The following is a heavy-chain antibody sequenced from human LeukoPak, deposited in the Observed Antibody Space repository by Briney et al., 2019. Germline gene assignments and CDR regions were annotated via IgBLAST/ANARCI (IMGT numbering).Heavy chain of an antibody. CDR1: GFTFSSYA. J-gene: IGHJ4*02. Sequence: GGSLRLSCAASGFTFSSYAMSWVRQAPGKGLEWVSAISGSGGSTYYADSVKGRFTISRDNSKNTLYLQMNSLRAEDTAVYYCARESLGYSSSWYNYWGQGTLVTVSS. CDR3: ARESLGYSSSWYNY. CDR2: ISGSGGST. V-gene: IGHV3-23*01. D-gene: IGHD6-13*01.